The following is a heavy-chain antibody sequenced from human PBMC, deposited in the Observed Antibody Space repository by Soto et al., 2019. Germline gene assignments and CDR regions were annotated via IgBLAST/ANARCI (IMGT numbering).Heavy chain of an antibody. V-gene: IGHV3-48*01. CDR3: ATGAYGEIDY. CDR2: ISSSSNSI. D-gene: IGHD4-17*01. Sequence: GGSLRLSCAASGFTFSSYRMKWVRQAPGKGLEWVSYISSSSNSIYLADSVKGRFTNSRDNAKNSLYLQMNSLRAEDTAVYFCATGAYGEIDYWGQGTLVTVSS. J-gene: IGHJ4*02. CDR1: GFTFSSYR.